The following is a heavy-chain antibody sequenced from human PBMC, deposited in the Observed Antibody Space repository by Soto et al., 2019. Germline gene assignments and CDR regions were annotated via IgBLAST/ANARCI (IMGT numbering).Heavy chain of an antibody. CDR3: ARVKRPAWYIDL. V-gene: IGHV3-11*06. CDR1: KFTFSDYY. Sequence: PGGSLRLSCGASKFTFSDYYMRWSRQEPGKGLEWVSYISSGGSYTNYADSLKGRFTISRDNAKNSLYLQMNSLRDEDTAVFYCARVKRPAWYIDLWGRGTLVTVSS. J-gene: IGHJ2*01. CDR2: ISSGGSYT.